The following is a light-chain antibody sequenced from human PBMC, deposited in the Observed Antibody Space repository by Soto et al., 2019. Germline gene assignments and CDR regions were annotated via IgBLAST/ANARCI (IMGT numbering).Light chain of an antibody. Sequence: IWMTQSPSLLSASTGDRVTIPCRRSRGISSYLAWYQQKQGKAPKLLIYAASTLQSGFPSRFSGSGSGTDFTLTISCLQSEDVATYYCPQYYSFPYTFGQGNKLESK. V-gene: IGKV1D-8*01. CDR1: RGISSY. CDR3: PQYYSFPYT. J-gene: IGKJ2*01. CDR2: AAS.